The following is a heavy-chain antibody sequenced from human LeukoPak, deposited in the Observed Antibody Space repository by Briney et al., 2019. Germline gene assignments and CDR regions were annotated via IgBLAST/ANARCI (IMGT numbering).Heavy chain of an antibody. V-gene: IGHV4-38-2*02. D-gene: IGHD6-19*01. CDR3: ARDKSMSYSVGWYGWFDP. Sequence: SETLSLTCTVTGMSIGRGYYYVWIRQTPGKGLEWIGNVYNDGSTFYNPSLASRVTISVDTSKNQFSLKLASLTAADTAVYYCARDKSMSYSVGWYGWFDPWGQGAPVTVPS. J-gene: IGHJ5*02. CDR1: GMSIGRGYY. CDR2: VYNDGST.